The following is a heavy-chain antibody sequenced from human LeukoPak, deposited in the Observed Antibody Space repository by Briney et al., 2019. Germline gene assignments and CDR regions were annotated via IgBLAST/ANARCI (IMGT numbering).Heavy chain of an antibody. Sequence: PSETLSLTCAVYGGSFSGYYWSWIRQPPGKGLEWIGEINHSGSTNYNPSLKSRVTISVDTSKNQFSLKLSSVTAADTVVYYCARYVAAAGTYYFDYWGQGTLVTVSS. CDR2: INHSGST. V-gene: IGHV4-34*01. J-gene: IGHJ4*02. CDR3: ARYVAAAGTYYFDY. D-gene: IGHD6-13*01. CDR1: GGSFSGYY.